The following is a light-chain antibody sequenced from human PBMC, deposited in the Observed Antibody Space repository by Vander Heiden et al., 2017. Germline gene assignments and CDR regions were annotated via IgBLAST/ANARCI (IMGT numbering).Light chain of an antibody. CDR3: QQYNNWPRR. V-gene: IGKV3-15*01. CDR1: QSVSSN. J-gene: IGKJ1*01. CDR2: GAS. Sequence: EIVMTQSPATLSVSPGERATLSCRASQSVSSNVAWYQQKPGQAPRLLIYGASTRATDIPARFSGSGFGTEFTLTISSLQSEDFAVYYCQQYNNWPRRFGQGTKVEIK.